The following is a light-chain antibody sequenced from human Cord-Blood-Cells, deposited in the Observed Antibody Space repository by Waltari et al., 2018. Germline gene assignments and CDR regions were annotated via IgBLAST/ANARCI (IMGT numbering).Light chain of an antibody. CDR1: QSISSW. Sequence: DIQMTQSPSTLSASVGDRVTITCRASQSISSWLAWYQQKPGKDPKLLIYDASSLESGVPSRFSGSGSXTEFTLTISSLXXXXXATYYCQQXXSYSGTFGXGTKVXIK. J-gene: IGKJ3*01. V-gene: IGKV1-5*01. CDR3: QQXXSYSGT. CDR2: DAS.